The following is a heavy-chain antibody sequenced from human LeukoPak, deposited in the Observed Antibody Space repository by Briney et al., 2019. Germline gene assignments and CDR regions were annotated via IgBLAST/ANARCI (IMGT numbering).Heavy chain of an antibody. Sequence: SETLSLTCTVSGGSISSYYWSWIRQPAGKGLEWIGRIYTSGSTNYNPSLKSRVTMSVDTSKNQFSLKLSSVTAADTAVYYCASSNDFWSGYSEYYFDYWGQGTLVTVSS. V-gene: IGHV4-4*07. CDR1: GGSISSYY. J-gene: IGHJ4*02. CDR2: IYTSGST. CDR3: ASSNDFWSGYSEYYFDY. D-gene: IGHD3-3*01.